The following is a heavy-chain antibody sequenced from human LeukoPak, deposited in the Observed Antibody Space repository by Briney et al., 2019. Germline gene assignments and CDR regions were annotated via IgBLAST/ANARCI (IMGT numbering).Heavy chain of an antibody. D-gene: IGHD6-13*01. Sequence: GGSLRLSCAASGFSFSNHWMSWVRQAPGKGLEWVANIKEDGSEKYYVDSVKGRFTISRDNAKNSLFLQMNSLRVEDAAVYYCAREQGSSWYFGDYYFYMDVWGKGTTVTISS. CDR3: AREQGSSWYFGDYYFYMDV. J-gene: IGHJ6*03. CDR2: IKEDGSEK. CDR1: GFSFSNHW. V-gene: IGHV3-7*01.